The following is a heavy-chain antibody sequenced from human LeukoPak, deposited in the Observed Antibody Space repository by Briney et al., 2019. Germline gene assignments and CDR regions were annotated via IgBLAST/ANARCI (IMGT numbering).Heavy chain of an antibody. CDR1: GYTFTSYG. D-gene: IGHD5-12*01. CDR2: ISAYNGNT. V-gene: IGHV1-18*01. CDR3: ARSEMATITGNWFDP. Sequence: ASVKVSCKASGYTFTSYGISWVRQAPGQGLEWMGWISAYNGNTNYAQKLQGRVTMTTDTSTSTAYMELSSLRSEDTAVYYCARSEMATITGNWFDPWGQGTLVTVSS. J-gene: IGHJ5*02.